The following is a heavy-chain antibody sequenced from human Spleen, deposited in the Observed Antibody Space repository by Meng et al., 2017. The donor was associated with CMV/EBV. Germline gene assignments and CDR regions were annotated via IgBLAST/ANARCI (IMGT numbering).Heavy chain of an antibody. CDR1: GCTISNYW. J-gene: IGHJ4*02. D-gene: IGHD3/OR15-3a*01. CDR2: ISNDGNSW. CDR3: VRDARADVYGLDPFDL. Sequence: GESLKIYCVGSGCTISNYWMHWVRQAPGKGLVWVSRISNDGNSWSYADSAKGRLTISRDKAKKTLYLHINNLGVDDTAVYYCVRDARADVYGLDPFDLWGRGTLVTVSS. V-gene: IGHV3-74*01.